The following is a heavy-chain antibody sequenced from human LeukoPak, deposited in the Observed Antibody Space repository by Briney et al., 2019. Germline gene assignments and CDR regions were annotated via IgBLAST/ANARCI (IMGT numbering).Heavy chain of an antibody. CDR1: GFTFSNAW. CDR3: TTERSFYDSLGFDY. CDR2: ITSKTDGGTT. D-gene: IGHD3-22*01. Sequence: GGSLRLSCAASGFTFSNAWMNWVRQAPGKGLEWVGRITSKTDGGTTDFAAPVKGRFTISRDDSKNTLYLQMNSLKTEDTAVYYCTTERSFYDSLGFDYWGQGTLVTVSS. V-gene: IGHV3-15*07. J-gene: IGHJ4*02.